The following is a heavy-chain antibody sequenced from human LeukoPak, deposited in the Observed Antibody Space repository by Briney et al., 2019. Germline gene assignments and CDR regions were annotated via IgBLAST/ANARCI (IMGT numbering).Heavy chain of an antibody. V-gene: IGHV4-59*01. CDR1: GGSISSYY. CDR3: ARTEFVGSSSGGWFDP. Sequence: PSETLSLTCTVSGGSISSYYWSWIRQPPGKGLEWIGYIYYSGSTNYNPSLKSRVTISVDTSKNQFSLKLSSVTAADTAVYYCARTEFVGSSSGGWFDPWGQGTLVTVSS. J-gene: IGHJ5*02. CDR2: IYYSGST. D-gene: IGHD6-6*01.